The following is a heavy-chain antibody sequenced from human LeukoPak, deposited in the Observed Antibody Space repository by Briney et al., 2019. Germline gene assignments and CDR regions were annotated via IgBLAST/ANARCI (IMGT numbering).Heavy chain of an antibody. CDR2: ISYDGSNK. CDR1: GFTFSSYA. J-gene: IGHJ5*02. D-gene: IGHD6-13*01. Sequence: GGSLRLSCAASGFTFSSYAMHWVRQAPGKGLEWVAVISYDGSNKYYADSVKGRFTISRDNAKNSLYLQMNSLRAEDTAVYYCARDLESDSSSWYPWFDPWGQGTLVTVSS. V-gene: IGHV3-30-3*01. CDR3: ARDLESDSSSWYPWFDP.